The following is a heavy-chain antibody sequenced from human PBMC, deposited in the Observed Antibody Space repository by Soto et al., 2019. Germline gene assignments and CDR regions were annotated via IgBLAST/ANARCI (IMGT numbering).Heavy chain of an antibody. CDR3: APSLLSNYYGSGSPGGFDY. CDR2: FDPEDGET. Sequence: GASVKVSCKVSGYTLTELSMHWVRQAPGKGLEWMGGFDPEDGETIYAQKFQGRVTMTEDTSTDTAYMELSSLRSEDTAVYYCAPSLLSNYYGSGSPGGFDYWGQETLVTVS. D-gene: IGHD3-10*01. J-gene: IGHJ4*02. V-gene: IGHV1-24*01. CDR1: GYTLTELS.